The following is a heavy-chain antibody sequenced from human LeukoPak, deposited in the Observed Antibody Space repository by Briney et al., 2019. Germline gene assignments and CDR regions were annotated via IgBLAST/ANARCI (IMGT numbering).Heavy chain of an antibody. CDR2: IYPGDSDT. Sequence: GESLKISCKGSGYSFTSYWIGWVRQMPGKGLEWMGIIYPGDSDTRYSPSFQGQVTISADKSISTAYLQWSSLKASDTAMYYCARCGESSSGWYLVVGAFDIWGQGTMVTVSS. J-gene: IGHJ3*02. CDR3: ARCGESSSGWYLVVGAFDI. V-gene: IGHV5-51*01. D-gene: IGHD6-19*01. CDR1: GYSFTSYW.